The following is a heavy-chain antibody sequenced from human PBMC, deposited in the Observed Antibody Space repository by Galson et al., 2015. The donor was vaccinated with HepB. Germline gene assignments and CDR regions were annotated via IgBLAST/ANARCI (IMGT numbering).Heavy chain of an antibody. V-gene: IGHV4-31*03. Sequence: TLSLTCTVSGGSISSGGYYWSWIRQHPGKGLEWIGYIYYSGSTYYNPSLKSRVTISVDTSKNQFSLKLSSVTAADTAVYYCTRDGGSSGYLHDAFDIWGQGTMVTVSS. CDR1: GGSISSGGYY. D-gene: IGHD3-22*01. CDR3: TRDGGSSGYLHDAFDI. CDR2: IYYSGST. J-gene: IGHJ3*02.